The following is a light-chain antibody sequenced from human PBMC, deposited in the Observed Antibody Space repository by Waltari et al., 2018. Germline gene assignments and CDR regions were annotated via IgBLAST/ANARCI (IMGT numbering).Light chain of an antibody. V-gene: IGKV1-5*03. CDR3: QQYDDWS. Sequence: DIQMTQSPSTLSASVGDRVTITCRASQTISTWLAWYQLKPGRAPQLLMYKASILESGVPSRFRGSGSGTEFSLTISSLQPDDFATYYCQQYDDWSFGQGTKLEIK. CDR1: QTISTW. J-gene: IGKJ2*01. CDR2: KAS.